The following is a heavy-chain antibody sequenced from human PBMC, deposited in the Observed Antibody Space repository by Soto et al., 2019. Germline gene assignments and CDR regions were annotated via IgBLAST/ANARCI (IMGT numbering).Heavy chain of an antibody. Sequence: SETLSLTCTVSGGSISSYYWSWIRQPPGKGLEWIGYIYYSGSTNYNPSLKSRVTISVDTSKNQFSLKLSSVTAADTAVYYCARDSPTTIRQGTAFDIWGQGTMVTVSS. D-gene: IGHD1-20*01. CDR1: GGSISSYY. J-gene: IGHJ3*02. CDR2: IYYSGST. CDR3: ARDSPTTIRQGTAFDI. V-gene: IGHV4-59*01.